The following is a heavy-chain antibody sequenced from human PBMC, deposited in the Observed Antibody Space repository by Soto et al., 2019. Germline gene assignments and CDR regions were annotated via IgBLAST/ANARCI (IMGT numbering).Heavy chain of an antibody. CDR1: GFTFTSYA. Sequence: EVQLLESGGGLVQPGGSLRLSCAASGFTFTSYAMTWVRQAPGKGLEWVSVVIGSGSRTYYADSVKDRFTISRDNFKNTLYLQMNRLRADDTAVYYCARDRGVARGWFDPWGQGTLVTVSS. CDR2: VIGSGSRT. J-gene: IGHJ5*02. V-gene: IGHV3-23*01. D-gene: IGHD5-12*01. CDR3: ARDRGVARGWFDP.